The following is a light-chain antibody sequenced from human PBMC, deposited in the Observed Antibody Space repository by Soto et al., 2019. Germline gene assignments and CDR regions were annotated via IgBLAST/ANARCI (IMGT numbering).Light chain of an antibody. CDR3: SSYAGSNNL. CDR1: SSDVGGYNY. V-gene: IGLV2-8*01. CDR2: DVS. Sequence: QSALTQPPSASGSPGQSVTISCTGTSSDVGGYNYVSWYQQHPGKAPKLMIYDVSKRPSGVPGRFSGSKSGNTASLTVSGLQAEDEADYYCSSYAGSNNLFGGGTKLTVL. J-gene: IGLJ2*01.